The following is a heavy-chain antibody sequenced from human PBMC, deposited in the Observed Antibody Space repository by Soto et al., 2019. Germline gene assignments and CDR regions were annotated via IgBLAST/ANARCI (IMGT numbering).Heavy chain of an antibody. V-gene: IGHV3-66*01. CDR1: GPSVSIND. CDR2: IYSADNT. J-gene: IGHJ4*01. Sequence: GGSLRLSCAASGPSVSINDMSWVRQAPGKGLECVSIIYSADNTFYVDSVKGRFIISRDNSKNTVYLQMNSLRADDTAVYYCARGSLYWGQGTLVTVSS. CDR3: ARGSLY.